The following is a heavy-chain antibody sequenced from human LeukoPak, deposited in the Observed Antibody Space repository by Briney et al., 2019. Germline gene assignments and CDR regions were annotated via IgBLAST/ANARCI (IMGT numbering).Heavy chain of an antibody. D-gene: IGHD2-21*02. CDR2: IYHSGST. V-gene: IGHV4-30-2*01. Sequence: SETLSLTCAVSGGSISSGGYSWSWIRQPPGRGLEWIGYIYHSGSTYYNPSLKSRVTISVDRSKNQFSLKLSSVTAADAAVYYCAREATDLRAFDYWGQGTLVTVSS. J-gene: IGHJ4*02. CDR1: GGSISSGGYS. CDR3: AREATDLRAFDY.